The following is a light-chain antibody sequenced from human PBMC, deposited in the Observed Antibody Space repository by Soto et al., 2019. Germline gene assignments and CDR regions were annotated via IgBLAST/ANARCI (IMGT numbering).Light chain of an antibody. V-gene: IGKV1-5*03. CDR3: QHYNSYSET. CDR1: QTISSW. CDR2: KAS. J-gene: IGKJ1*01. Sequence: DIQMTQSPSTLSGSVGDRVTLTCRASQTISSWLAWYKQTPGKAPKXXSYKASTLKSGVPSRFSGSGSGTDFTLTISSLKPDDFATYYCQHYNSYSETFGQGTKVDIK.